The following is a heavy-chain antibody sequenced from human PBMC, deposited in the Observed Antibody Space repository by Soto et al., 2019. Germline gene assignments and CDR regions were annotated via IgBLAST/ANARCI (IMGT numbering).Heavy chain of an antibody. V-gene: IGHV3-74*01. D-gene: IGHD3-10*02. CDR2: ISTDGSRT. CDR3: ARDMLGPRAFDY. J-gene: IGHJ4*02. CDR1: GFTFSSHW. Sequence: EVQLVESGGGIVQPGGSLRLSCSVSGFTFSSHWMHWVRQAPGKGLVWVSRISTDGSRTTYADSVKGRVTISRDNAKNTLSLDMSSLRAEDTAVYYCARDMLGPRAFDYWGQGTLVTVSS.